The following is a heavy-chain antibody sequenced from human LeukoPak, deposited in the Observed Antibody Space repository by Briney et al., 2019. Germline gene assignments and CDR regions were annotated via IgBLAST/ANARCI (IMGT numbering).Heavy chain of an antibody. CDR2: ISSSSSTI. CDR3: ASDNIYSSGWFGY. Sequence: PGGSLRLSCAASGFTFSSYSMNWVRQAPGKGLEGVSYISSSSSTIYYADSVKGRFTISRDNAKNSLYLQMNSLRAEDTAVYYCASDNIYSSGWFGYWGQGTLVTVSS. J-gene: IGHJ5*01. D-gene: IGHD6-19*01. V-gene: IGHV3-48*01. CDR1: GFTFSSYS.